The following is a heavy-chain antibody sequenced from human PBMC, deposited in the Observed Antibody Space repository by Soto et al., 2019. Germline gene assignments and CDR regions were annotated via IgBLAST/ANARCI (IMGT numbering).Heavy chain of an antibody. D-gene: IGHD3-10*01. CDR1: GFTFSSYG. V-gene: IGHV3-33*01. CDR2: IWYDGSNK. J-gene: IGHJ4*02. Sequence: QVQLVESGGGVVQPGRSLRLSCAASGFTFSSYGMHWVRQAPGKGLEWVAVIWYDGSNKYYADSVKGRFTISRDNSKNTLYLQMHSLRAEDTAVYYCAREGDSGYYYFDYWGQGTLVTVSS. CDR3: AREGDSGYYYFDY.